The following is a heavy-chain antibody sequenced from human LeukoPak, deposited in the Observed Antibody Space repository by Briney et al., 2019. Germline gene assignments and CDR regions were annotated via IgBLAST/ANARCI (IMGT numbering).Heavy chain of an antibody. CDR2: VGGSGRST. J-gene: IGHJ5*02. D-gene: IGHD3-10*01. Sequence: GGSLRLSCEASGLTFSKYAMTWVRQAPGKGLEWVTDVGGSGRSTYYADSVKGRFTISRDNSKRTLFLQMSSLRAEDTAVYYCIKGGWGNYWTEPWGQGTLVTVSS. CDR1: GLTFSKYA. CDR3: IKGGWGNYWTEP. V-gene: IGHV3-23*01.